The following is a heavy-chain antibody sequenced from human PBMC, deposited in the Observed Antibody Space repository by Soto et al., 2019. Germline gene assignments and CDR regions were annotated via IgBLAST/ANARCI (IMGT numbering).Heavy chain of an antibody. CDR1: GGTFSSYA. CDR2: IIPIPGTA. D-gene: IGHD2-2*01. V-gene: IGHV1-69*01. Sequence: QVQLVQSGAEVKKPGSSVTVSCTASGGTFSSYAISWVRQAPGQGLEWMGGIIPIPGTANYAPKFQGRVTITADESTSTAYMELSSLRSEDTAVYYCARSQGSSTSLEIYYYYYYGMDVWGHGTTVTVSS. CDR3: ARSQGSSTSLEIYYYYYYGMDV. J-gene: IGHJ6*02.